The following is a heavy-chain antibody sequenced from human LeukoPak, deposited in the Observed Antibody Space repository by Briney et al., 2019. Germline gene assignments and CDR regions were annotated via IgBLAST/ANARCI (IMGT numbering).Heavy chain of an antibody. CDR2: ISSSSSTI. V-gene: IGHV3-48*01. CDR1: GFMFSTYS. D-gene: IGHD3-10*02. J-gene: IGHJ6*04. Sequence: PGGSLRLSCAASGFMFSTYSMNWVRQAPGKGLEWVSYISSSSSTIYYADSVKGRFTISRDNAKNSLYLQINTLRAEDTAVYYCAELGITMIGGVWGKGTTVTISS. CDR3: AELGITMIGGV.